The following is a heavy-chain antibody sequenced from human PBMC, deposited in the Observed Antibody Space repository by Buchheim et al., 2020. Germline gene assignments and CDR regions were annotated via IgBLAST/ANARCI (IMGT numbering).Heavy chain of an antibody. CDR3: ARDPPKPYDILTGYLSAYYFDY. J-gene: IGHJ4*02. V-gene: IGHV3-30-3*01. CDR2: ISYDGSNK. Sequence: QVQLVESGGGVVQPGRSLRLSCAASGFTFSSYAMHWVRQAPGKGLEWVAVISYDGSNKYYADSVKGRFTISRDNSKNTLYLQMNSLRAEDTAVYYCARDPPKPYDILTGYLSAYYFDYWGQGTL. CDR1: GFTFSSYA. D-gene: IGHD3-9*01.